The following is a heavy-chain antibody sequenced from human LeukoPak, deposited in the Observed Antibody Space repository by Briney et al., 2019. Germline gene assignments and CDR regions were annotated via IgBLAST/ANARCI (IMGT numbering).Heavy chain of an antibody. D-gene: IGHD3-3*01. CDR2: INHSGST. CDR1: GGSISSSSYY. V-gene: IGHV4-39*07. Sequence: SETLSPTCTVSGGSISSSSYYWSWIRQPPGKGLEWIGEINHSGSTNYNPSLKSRVTISVDTSKNQFSLKLSSVTAADTAVYYCARGRPLFGVVIGEDYWGQGTLVTVSS. CDR3: ARGRPLFGVVIGEDY. J-gene: IGHJ4*02.